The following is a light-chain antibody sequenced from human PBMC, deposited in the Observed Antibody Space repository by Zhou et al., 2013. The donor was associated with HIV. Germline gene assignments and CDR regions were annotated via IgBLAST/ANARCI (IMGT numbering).Light chain of an antibody. CDR2: AAS. CDR1: QTIINY. V-gene: IGKV1-39*01. Sequence: DIQMTQSPSTLSASVGDRVTITCRASQTIINYLNWYQQKPGKAPNLLIYAASSLQGGVPSRFSASGSGTHFTLTISSLQPEDFATYYCQQSYSTSRGTWTFGQGTKVGNQT. CDR3: QQSYSTSRGTWT. J-gene: IGKJ1*01.